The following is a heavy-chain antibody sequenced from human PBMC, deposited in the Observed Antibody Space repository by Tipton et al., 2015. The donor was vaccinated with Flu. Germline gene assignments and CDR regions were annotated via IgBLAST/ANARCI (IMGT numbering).Heavy chain of an antibody. CDR3: ARRDYSNYVSEPKNWFDP. D-gene: IGHD4-11*01. Sequence: TLSLTCAVSGDSIRSSDYHWGWIRQPPGKGLEWIGNIFHSGNTYHNPSLKSRVTISVDTSKNQFSLKLSSVTAADTAVYYCARRDYSNYVSEPKNWFDPWGQGALVTVSS. J-gene: IGHJ5*02. CDR2: IFHSGNT. CDR1: GDSIRSSDYH. V-gene: IGHV4-38-2*01.